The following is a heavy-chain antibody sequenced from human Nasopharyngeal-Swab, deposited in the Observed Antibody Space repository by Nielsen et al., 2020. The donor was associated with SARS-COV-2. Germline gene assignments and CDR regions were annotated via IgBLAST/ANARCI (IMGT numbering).Heavy chain of an antibody. J-gene: IGHJ6*02. D-gene: IGHD5-18*01. CDR2: IKQDGSEK. CDR1: GFTFSSYW. V-gene: IGHV3-7*03. Sequence: GGSLRLSCAASGFTFSSYWMSWVRQAPGKGLEWVANIKQDGSEKYYADSVKGRFTISRDNAKNSLYLQMNSLRAEDTAVYYCARDQGYKTYYYYYGMDVWGQGTTVTVSS. CDR3: ARDQGYKTYYYYYGMDV.